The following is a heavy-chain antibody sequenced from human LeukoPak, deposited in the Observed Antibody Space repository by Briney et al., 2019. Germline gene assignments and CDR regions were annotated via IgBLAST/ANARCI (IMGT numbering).Heavy chain of an antibody. CDR3: ARGVVTIFDY. V-gene: IGHV4-59*11. CDR2: IYYSGST. CDR1: GGSISSHY. J-gene: IGHJ4*02. D-gene: IGHD2-15*01. Sequence: SETLSLTCTVSGGSISSHYWSWIRQPPGKGLEWIGYIYYSGSTNYNPSLKSRVTISVDTSKNQFSLKLSSVTAADTAVYYCARGVVTIFDYWGQGTLVTVSP.